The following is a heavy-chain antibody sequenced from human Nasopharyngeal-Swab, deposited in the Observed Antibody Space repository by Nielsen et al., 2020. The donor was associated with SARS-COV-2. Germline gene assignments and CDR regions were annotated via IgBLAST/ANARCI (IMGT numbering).Heavy chain of an antibody. V-gene: IGHV3-23*01. CDR3: AKDKAYCGGDCYGDAFDI. Sequence: GGSLRLSCAASGFTFSSYAMSWVRQAPGKGLEWVSAISGSGGSTYYADSVKGRFTISRDNSKNTLYLQMNSLRAEDTAVYYCAKDKAYCGGDCYGDAFDIWGQGTMVTVSS. CDR1: GFTFSSYA. J-gene: IGHJ3*02. CDR2: ISGSGGST. D-gene: IGHD2-21*02.